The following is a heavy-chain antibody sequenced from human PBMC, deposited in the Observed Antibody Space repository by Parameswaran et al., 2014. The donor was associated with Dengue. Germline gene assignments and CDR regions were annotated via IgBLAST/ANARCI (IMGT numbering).Heavy chain of an antibody. D-gene: IGHD6-13*01. J-gene: IGHJ4*02. CDR3: ARHPLSYSHFYFDY. CDR2: IYYSGST. Sequence: WIRQPPGKGLEWIGSIYYSGSTYYNPSLKSRVTISVDTSKNQFSLKLSSVTAADTAVYYCARHPLSYSHFYFDYWGQGTLVTVSS. V-gene: IGHV4-39*01.